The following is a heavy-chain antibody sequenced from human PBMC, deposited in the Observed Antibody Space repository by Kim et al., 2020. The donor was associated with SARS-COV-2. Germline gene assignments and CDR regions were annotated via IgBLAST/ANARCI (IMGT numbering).Heavy chain of an antibody. J-gene: IGHJ4*02. CDR2: INAGNGNT. V-gene: IGHV1-3*01. D-gene: IGHD3-10*01. CDR1: GYTFTSYA. CDR3: ARDLQTYYYGSGSYFY. Sequence: ASVKVSCKASGYTFTSYAMHWVRQAPGQRLEWMGWINAGNGNTKYSQKFQGRVTITRDTSASTAYMELSSLRSEDTAVYYCARDLQTYYYGSGSYFYWGQGTLVTVSS.